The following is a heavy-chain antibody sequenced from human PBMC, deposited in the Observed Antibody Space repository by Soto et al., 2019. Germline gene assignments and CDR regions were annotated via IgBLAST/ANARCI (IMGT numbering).Heavy chain of an antibody. CDR2: IIPIFGTA. Sequence: QVQLVQSGAEVKKPGSSVKVSCKASGGTFSSYAISWVRQAPGQGLEWMGGIIPIFGTANYAQKFQGRVTIPADESTSTAYMELSSLRSEDTAVYYCSVEPLPDYSNLQTFYFEDWGQGTLVTVSS. V-gene: IGHV1-69*01. CDR3: SVEPLPDYSNLQTFYFED. CDR1: GGTFSSYA. J-gene: IGHJ4*02. D-gene: IGHD4-4*01.